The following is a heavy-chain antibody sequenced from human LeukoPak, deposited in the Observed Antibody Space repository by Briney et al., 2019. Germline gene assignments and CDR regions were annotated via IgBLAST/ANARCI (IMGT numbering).Heavy chain of an antibody. Sequence: PGGSLRLSCAASGFTFSSYSMNWVRQAPGKGLEWVSYISSSSSTIYYADSVKGRFTISRGNAKNSLYLQMNSLRAEDTAVYYCARGGAVTAFDYWGQGTLVTVSS. CDR1: GFTFSSYS. CDR3: ARGGAVTAFDY. CDR2: ISSSSSTI. V-gene: IGHV3-48*04. J-gene: IGHJ4*02. D-gene: IGHD6-19*01.